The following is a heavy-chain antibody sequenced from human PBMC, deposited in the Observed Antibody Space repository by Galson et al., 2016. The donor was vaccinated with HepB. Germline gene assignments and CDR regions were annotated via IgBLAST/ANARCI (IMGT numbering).Heavy chain of an antibody. CDR3: ARGYLVSGRIAS. CDR1: DASITSRDW. CDR2: VYHSGNT. Sequence: SETLSLTCAVSDASITSRDWWNWVRQPPGKGLEWIGEVYHSGNTNYSPSLKSRVTISVDKSKNQFYLRLSSVTAADTAVYYCARGYLVSGRIASWGQGTLVIVSS. J-gene: IGHJ5*01. V-gene: IGHV4-4*02. D-gene: IGHD3-10*01.